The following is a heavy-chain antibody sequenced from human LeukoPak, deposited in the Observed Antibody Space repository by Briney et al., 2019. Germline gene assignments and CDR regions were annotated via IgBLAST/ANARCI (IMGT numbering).Heavy chain of an antibody. CDR3: ASTNIAAPAAPPFDY. J-gene: IGHJ4*02. D-gene: IGHD6-13*01. Sequence: SQTLSLTCTVSGGSISSYSWSWIRQPAGKGLEWIGRIYSSGSTNYNPSLKSRVTMSVDTSKTQFSLKLSSLTAADTAVYYCASTNIAAPAAPPFDYWGQGTLVTVSS. CDR2: IYSSGST. CDR1: GGSISSYS. V-gene: IGHV4-4*07.